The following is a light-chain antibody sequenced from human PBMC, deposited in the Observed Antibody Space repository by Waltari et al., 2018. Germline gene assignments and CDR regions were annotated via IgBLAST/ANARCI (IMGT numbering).Light chain of an antibody. V-gene: IGLV2-14*03. J-gene: IGLJ2*01. CDR3: ASYTSSTTGV. CDR1: SRGIGGYNF. Sequence: SALPHPPSGSGSPGRSIPIPCPGPSRGIGGYNFVSWSKQHPGKAPKLIIYDARNRPSGVSNRFSGSKSGNTASLTISGLQAEDEADYYCASYTSSTTGVFGGGTKLTVL. CDR2: DAR.